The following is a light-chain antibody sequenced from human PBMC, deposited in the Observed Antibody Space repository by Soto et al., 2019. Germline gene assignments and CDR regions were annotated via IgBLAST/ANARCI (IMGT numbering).Light chain of an antibody. V-gene: IGLV2-14*01. CDR2: EVS. CDR1: SSDVGGYNY. J-gene: IGLJ7*01. CDR3: SSYTSG. Sequence: QSVLTQPASVSGSPGQSITISCTGTSSDVGGYNYVSWYQQHPGKAPKLMIYEVSNRPSGVSNRFSGSKSGNTASLTISGLQAEDEADYYCSSYTSGFGGGTQLTVL.